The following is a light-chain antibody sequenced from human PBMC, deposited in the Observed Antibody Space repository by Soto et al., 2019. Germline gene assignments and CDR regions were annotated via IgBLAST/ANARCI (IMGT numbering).Light chain of an antibody. CDR1: QGIRNF. J-gene: IGKJ3*01. V-gene: IGKV1-27*01. Sequence: DIPMTQSPTSLSASVGDRVTITCRASQGIRNFVAWYQQKPGKAPKLLIYAASTLQSGVPSRFSGSGSGTDFTRTINSLQPEDVATYACQKYSSVPVFGPGTKVEIK. CDR2: AAS. CDR3: QKYSSVPV.